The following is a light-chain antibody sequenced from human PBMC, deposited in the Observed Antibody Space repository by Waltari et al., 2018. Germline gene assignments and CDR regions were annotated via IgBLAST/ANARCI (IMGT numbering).Light chain of an antibody. Sequence: EIVLTQFPGPLSLSPGERATLRCRASQSVSSGWLAWFQQKPGQAPRLPISGASRRARGIPDRFRGSGSGTDFTLTISRVDPEDFALYFCQQYGSSPRTFGQGTKVEI. V-gene: IGKV3-20*01. CDR1: QSVSSGW. CDR2: GAS. CDR3: QQYGSSPRT. J-gene: IGKJ1*01.